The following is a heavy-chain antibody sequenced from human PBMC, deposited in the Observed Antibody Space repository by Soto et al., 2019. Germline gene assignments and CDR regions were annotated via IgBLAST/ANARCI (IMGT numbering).Heavy chain of an antibody. CDR3: ARVAGAKFDF. CDR1: GGSINTYY. CDR2: IYHSGYT. D-gene: IGHD6-19*01. J-gene: IGHJ4*02. Sequence: QVQLQESGPGLVKPSGTLSLTCTVSGGSINTYYWSGIRQPAGKGLEWIGRIYHSGYTNPNSSLKRRLTMSVDTSKNQFFLRLSSVTAADTAVYYCARVAGAKFDFWGQGILVTVSS. V-gene: IGHV4-4*07.